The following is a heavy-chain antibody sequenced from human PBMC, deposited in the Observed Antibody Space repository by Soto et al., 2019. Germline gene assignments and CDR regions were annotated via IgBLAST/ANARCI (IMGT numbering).Heavy chain of an antibody. D-gene: IGHD5-12*01. CDR1: GYTFTKYI. Sequence: ASVKVSFKASGYTFTKYIVHWVRQAPGQRLEWMGWINAGSGNTRYSQNLQGRVSFTRDTSASTAYMELSSLRFEDTAIYYCARDAELATIPLDFWGQGTLVTVSS. CDR2: INAGSGNT. V-gene: IGHV1-3*01. CDR3: ARDAELATIPLDF. J-gene: IGHJ4*02.